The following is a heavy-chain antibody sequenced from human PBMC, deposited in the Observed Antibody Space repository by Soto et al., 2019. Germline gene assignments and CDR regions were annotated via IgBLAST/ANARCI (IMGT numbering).Heavy chain of an antibody. J-gene: IGHJ4*02. V-gene: IGHV1-46*01. CDR3: ARDVISISSSSSEGMDV. CDR2: INPSGGST. CDR1: GYTFTSYY. Sequence: ASVKVSCKASGYTFTSYYMHWVRQAPGQGLEWMGIINPSGGSTSYAQKFQGRVTMTRDTSTSTVYMELSSLRSEDTAVYYCARDVISISSSSSEGMDVWGRGTLVTVSS. D-gene: IGHD6-6*01.